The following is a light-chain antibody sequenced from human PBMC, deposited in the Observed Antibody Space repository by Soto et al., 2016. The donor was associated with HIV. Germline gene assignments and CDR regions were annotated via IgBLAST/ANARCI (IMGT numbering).Light chain of an antibody. CDR1: NIGTKG. CDR2: DNN. J-gene: IGLJ3*02. CDR3: QVWDTISDHQV. V-gene: IGLV3-21*03. Sequence: SYELTQPPSVSVAPGKTATLTWWGKNIGTKGVHWYQQKPGQAPVLVVYDNNDRPSGIPERFSGSNSGDTATLTISRVDAGDEADYYCQVWDTISDHQVFGGGTKLTVL.